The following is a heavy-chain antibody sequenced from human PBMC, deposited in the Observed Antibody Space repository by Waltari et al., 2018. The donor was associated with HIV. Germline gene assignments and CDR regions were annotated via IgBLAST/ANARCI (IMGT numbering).Heavy chain of an antibody. Sequence: EVYLVESGGNLVQPEGSLRLSCVASGFNVNNFYLLWVGQVPGEGLDWVANIHPDGDIKSHADSVKGRFITSRDNTRNSLFLQMNSLRVEDTGLYYCVRTQVDPYYGMDVWGQGTTVTVSS. CDR1: GFNVNNFY. CDR2: IHPDGDIK. D-gene: IGHD3-9*01. V-gene: IGHV3-7*01. J-gene: IGHJ6*02. CDR3: VRTQVDPYYGMDV.